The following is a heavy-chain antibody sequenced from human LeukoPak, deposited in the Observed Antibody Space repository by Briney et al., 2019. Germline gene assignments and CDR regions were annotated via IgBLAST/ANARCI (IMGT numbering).Heavy chain of an antibody. Sequence: SETLSLTCTVSGGSISSYYWSWIRQSPGKGLECIGYIHYTGSTNYNPSLKSRVTISVETSKNQFSLKLKSVTAADTAVYYCARDRYYYDSSGYYSAFDTWGQGTMVTVSS. V-gene: IGHV4-59*01. CDR3: ARDRYYYDSSGYYSAFDT. CDR1: GGSISSYY. D-gene: IGHD3-22*01. CDR2: IHYTGST. J-gene: IGHJ3*02.